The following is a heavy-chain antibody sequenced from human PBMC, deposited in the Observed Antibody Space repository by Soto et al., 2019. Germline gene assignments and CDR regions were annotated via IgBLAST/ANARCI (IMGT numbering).Heavy chain of an antibody. Sequence: ESGGGVVQPGRSLRLSCAASGFTFSSYGMHWVRQAPGKGLEWVAVIWYDGSNKYYADSVKGRFTISRDNSKNTLYLQMNSLRAEDTAVYYCAGLTPKYSSSWYYFDYWGQGTLVTVSS. CDR2: IWYDGSNK. CDR3: AGLTPKYSSSWYYFDY. V-gene: IGHV3-33*01. D-gene: IGHD6-13*01. CDR1: GFTFSSYG. J-gene: IGHJ4*02.